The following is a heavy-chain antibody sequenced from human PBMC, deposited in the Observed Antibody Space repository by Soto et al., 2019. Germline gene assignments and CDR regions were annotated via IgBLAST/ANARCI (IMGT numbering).Heavy chain of an antibody. CDR3: XXXXXXXXXXXXXXXXYYYMDV. V-gene: IGHV1-18*01. CDR1: GYTFTSYG. CDR2: ISAYNGNT. Sequence: QVQLVQSGAEVKKPGASVKVSCKASGYTFTSYGISWVRQAPGQGLEWMGWISAYNGNTNYAQKLQGRVTMTTDTSTXTAYMXXRXXXXXXXXXXXXXXXXXXXXXXXXXXXXYYYMDVWGKGTTVTVSS. J-gene: IGHJ6*03.